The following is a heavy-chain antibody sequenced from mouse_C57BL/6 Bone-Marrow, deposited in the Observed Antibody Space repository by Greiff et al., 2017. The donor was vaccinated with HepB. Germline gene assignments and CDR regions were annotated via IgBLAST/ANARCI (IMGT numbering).Heavy chain of an antibody. V-gene: IGHV5-6*02. CDR2: ISSGGSYT. J-gene: IGHJ4*01. CDR3: ARRRQLRMDY. Sequence: EVKLVESGGDLVKPGVSLKLSCAASGFTFSSYGMSWVRQTPDKRLEWVATISSGGSYTYYPDSVKGRFTISRDNAKNTLYLQMSSLKSEDTAMYYCARRRQLRMDYWGQGTSVTVSS. CDR1: GFTFSSYG. D-gene: IGHD3-2*02.